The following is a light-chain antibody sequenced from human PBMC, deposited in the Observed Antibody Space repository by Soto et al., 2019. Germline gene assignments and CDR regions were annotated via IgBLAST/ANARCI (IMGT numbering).Light chain of an antibody. CDR2: VSS. Sequence: DLQMTQSPSSLSASVGDRVTLTCRASQSISTSLNWYQQKPGKAPKPLIYVSSSLQSGVPSRLSGSGSGTDFTLTISGLQPEDFATYFCQQTYSALLFTFGPGTKVDIK. V-gene: IGKV1-39*01. J-gene: IGKJ3*01. CDR3: QQTYSALLFT. CDR1: QSISTS.